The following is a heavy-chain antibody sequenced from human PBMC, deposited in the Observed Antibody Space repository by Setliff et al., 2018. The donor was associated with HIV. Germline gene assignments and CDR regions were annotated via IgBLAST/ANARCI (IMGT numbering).Heavy chain of an antibody. J-gene: IGHJ4*02. CDR3: TRCAAGPYCRNSFEY. Sequence: PGGSLRLSCATSGFSFSNYWMDWVRQAPGKGLEWVANIRQDGGEAYYVDSVSGRFTISRDNAKNSLDLEMRYLRGDDTAIYYCTRCAAGPYCRNSFEYWGRGALVTVSS. CDR1: GFSFSNYW. V-gene: IGHV3-7*03. CDR2: IRQDGGEA. D-gene: IGHD2-15*01.